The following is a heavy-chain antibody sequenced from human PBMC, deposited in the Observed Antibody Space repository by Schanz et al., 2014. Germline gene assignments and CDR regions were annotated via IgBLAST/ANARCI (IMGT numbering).Heavy chain of an antibody. V-gene: IGHV3-66*01. CDR3: AKDLLYGAPMPLNRLDY. CDR1: GFTVSSDH. Sequence: EAQLVESGGGFVQPGGSLGLSCAASGFTVSSDHMSWVRQAPGQGLEWVSTIYASGATYYADSVKRRFTISRDISKNTLHLQVTSLTAEDTAAYDCAKDLLYGAPMPLNRLDYWGQGTLVTVSS. J-gene: IGHJ4*02. D-gene: IGHD2-2*01. CDR2: IYASGAT.